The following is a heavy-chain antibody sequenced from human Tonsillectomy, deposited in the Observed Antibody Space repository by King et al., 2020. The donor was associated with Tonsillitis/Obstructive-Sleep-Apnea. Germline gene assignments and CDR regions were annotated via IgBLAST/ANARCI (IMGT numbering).Heavy chain of an antibody. CDR2: IHHSGST. CDR3: ARVKLSRGPYYSMDV. V-gene: IGHV4-59*01. Sequence: QLQESGPGLVKPSETLSITCTVSGGSMRRYYWSWLRQPPGKGLEWIGYIHHSGSTNYNPALKSRVTISLETSKNQVSRKLSSVTAADTAVYYCARVKLSRGPYYSMDVWCKGTTVAVSS. CDR1: GGSMRRYY. D-gene: IGHD5/OR15-5a*01. J-gene: IGHJ6*03.